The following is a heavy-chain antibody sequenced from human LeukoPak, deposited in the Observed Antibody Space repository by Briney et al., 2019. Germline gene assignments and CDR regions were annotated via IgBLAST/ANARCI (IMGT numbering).Heavy chain of an antibody. Sequence: SVKVSCKASGGTFSSYAISWVRQAPGQGLEWMGGIIPIFGTANYAQKFQGRVTITADESTSTAYMELSSLRSEDTAVYYCAGCVPAASNWFDPWGQGTLVTVSS. V-gene: IGHV1-69*13. CDR3: AGCVPAASNWFDP. D-gene: IGHD2-2*01. CDR2: IIPIFGTA. J-gene: IGHJ5*02. CDR1: GGTFSSYA.